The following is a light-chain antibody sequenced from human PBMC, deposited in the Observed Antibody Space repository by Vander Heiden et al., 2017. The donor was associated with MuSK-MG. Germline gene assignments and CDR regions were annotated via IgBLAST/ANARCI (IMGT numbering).Light chain of an antibody. Sequence: IQMTQSPSSLSASVGDRVTITCQASQDISNYLNWYQQKPGKAPKLLIYDASNLETGVPSRFSGRGSGTDFTFSISILHPEDIATYYCQQDDNHPLTFGGGTKVEIK. J-gene: IGKJ4*01. CDR3: QQDDNHPLT. V-gene: IGKV1-33*01. CDR2: DAS. CDR1: QDISNY.